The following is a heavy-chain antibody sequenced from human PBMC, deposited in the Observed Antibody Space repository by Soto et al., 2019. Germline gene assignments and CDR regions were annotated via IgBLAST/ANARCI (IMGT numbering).Heavy chain of an antibody. D-gene: IGHD3-3*01. J-gene: IGHJ4*02. CDR2: ISSSSSYT. V-gene: IGHV3-11*06. Sequence: PGGSLRLSCAASGFTFSDYYMSWIRQAPGKGLEWVSYISSSSSYTNYADSVKGRFTISRDNAKNSLYLQMNSLRAEDTAVYYCARTFFDFWSYFDYWGQGTLVTVSS. CDR3: ARTFFDFWSYFDY. CDR1: GFTFSDYY.